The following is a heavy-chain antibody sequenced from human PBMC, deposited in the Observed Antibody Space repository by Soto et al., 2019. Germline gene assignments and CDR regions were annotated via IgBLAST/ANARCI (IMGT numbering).Heavy chain of an antibody. D-gene: IGHD6-19*01. CDR2: IKQDGSEK. CDR3: ARGKYSSGWYYYFDY. V-gene: IGHV3-7*01. J-gene: IGHJ4*02. CDR1: GFTFSSYW. Sequence: GGSLRLSCAASGFTFSSYWMSWVRQAPGKGLEWVANIKQDGSEKYYVDSVKGRFTISRDNAKNSLYLQMNSLRAEDTAVYYCARGKYSSGWYYYFDYWGQGTLVTV.